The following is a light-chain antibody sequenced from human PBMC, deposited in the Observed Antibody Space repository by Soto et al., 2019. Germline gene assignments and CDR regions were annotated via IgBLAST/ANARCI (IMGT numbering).Light chain of an antibody. CDR2: EVT. V-gene: IGLV2-23*02. CDR1: SSDVGNYIF. Sequence: QSVLTQPASVSGSPGQSITISCTGTSSDVGNYIFVSWYQQHPGKAPKLVIYEVTKRPSGVSDRFSGSKSGNTASLTISGLQAEDEAEYFCCSYAGTSTVVFGGGTKLTVL. CDR3: CSYAGTSTVV. J-gene: IGLJ3*02.